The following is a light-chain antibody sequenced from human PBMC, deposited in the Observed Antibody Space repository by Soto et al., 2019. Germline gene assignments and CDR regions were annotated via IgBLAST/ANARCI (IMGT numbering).Light chain of an antibody. Sequence: QSALTQPASVSGSPGQSITISCTGTSSDVGAYNFVSWYQQHPGKAPKLLLHEVSNRPAGVSNRFSGSKSGNTASLTISGLQAEDEADYYCSSYTSSSTLSYVFGTGTKVTVL. V-gene: IGLV2-14*01. J-gene: IGLJ1*01. CDR2: EVS. CDR1: SSDVGAYNF. CDR3: SSYTSSSTLSYV.